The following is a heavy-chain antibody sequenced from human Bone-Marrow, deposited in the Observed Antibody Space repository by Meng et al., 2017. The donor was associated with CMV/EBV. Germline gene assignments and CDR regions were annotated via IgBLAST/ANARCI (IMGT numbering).Heavy chain of an antibody. D-gene: IGHD4-17*01. V-gene: IGHV1-46*01. Sequence: ASVKVSCKVSGFIFTDHFMHWVRQAPGQGLEWMGIINPSGGSTSYAQKFQGRVTMTRDTSTSTVYMELSSLRSEDTAVYYCARDPNDYGDYSWFDPWAQGTLVTVSS. CDR1: GFIFTDHF. CDR3: ARDPNDYGDYSWFDP. J-gene: IGHJ5*02. CDR2: INPSGGST.